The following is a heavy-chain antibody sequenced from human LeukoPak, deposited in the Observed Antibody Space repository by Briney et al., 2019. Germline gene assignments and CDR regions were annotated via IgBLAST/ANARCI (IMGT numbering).Heavy chain of an antibody. CDR3: ARGQLEMATRGRAFDI. J-gene: IGHJ3*02. D-gene: IGHD5-24*01. Sequence: GESLKISCEGSGYSFSDYWIGWVRQMPGKGLEWMGIIYPGDSDTRYSPSFQGQVTISADKSINTAYLQWSSLKASDTAMYYCARGQLEMATRGRAFDIWGQGTMVIVSP. V-gene: IGHV5-51*01. CDR1: GYSFSDYW. CDR2: IYPGDSDT.